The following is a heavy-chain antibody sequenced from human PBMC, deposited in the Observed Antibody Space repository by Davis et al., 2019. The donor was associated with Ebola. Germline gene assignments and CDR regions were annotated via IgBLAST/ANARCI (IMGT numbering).Heavy chain of an antibody. J-gene: IGHJ6*04. Sequence: SETLSLTCTVSGGSISKYLWTWIRQAPGKGLEWIGDIYYNGNTNYNPSLKSRVTMSVDTARNQFSLKLTSVTTPDTAVYYCARGIGLELRRPYHYGLDVWGTGTTVTVSS. CDR2: IYYNGNT. V-gene: IGHV4-59*01. D-gene: IGHD1-26*01. CDR1: GGSISKYL. CDR3: ARGIGLELRRPYHYGLDV.